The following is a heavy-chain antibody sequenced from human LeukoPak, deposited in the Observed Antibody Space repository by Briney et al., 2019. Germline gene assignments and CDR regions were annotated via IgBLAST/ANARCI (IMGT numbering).Heavy chain of an antibody. Sequence: GGSLRLSCAASGFTFDDYAMHWVRQAPGKGLEWVSLISWDGGSTYYADSVKGRFTISRDNSKTSLYLQMNSLRAEDTALYYCAKDGEVGSYYGPVDYWGQGTLVTVSS. CDR3: AKDGEVGSYYGPVDY. D-gene: IGHD1-26*01. J-gene: IGHJ4*02. CDR2: ISWDGGST. CDR1: GFTFDDYA. V-gene: IGHV3-43D*03.